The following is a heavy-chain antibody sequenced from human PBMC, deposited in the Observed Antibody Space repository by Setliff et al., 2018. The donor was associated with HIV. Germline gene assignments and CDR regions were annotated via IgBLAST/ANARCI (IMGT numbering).Heavy chain of an antibody. J-gene: IGHJ4*02. CDR3: TTGVLPQLYDVVGGDF. CDR2: IKSKIDGETR. CDR1: GFYFTNAW. D-gene: IGHD3-10*02. Sequence: PGESLKISCAVSGFYFTNAWMTWVRQTPGKGLEWVGRIKSKIDGETRHYAASVKGRFTISRNDSTDTLYLQMNSLEIEDTGVYYCTTGVLPQLYDVVGGDFWGQGTLVTVSS. V-gene: IGHV3-15*05.